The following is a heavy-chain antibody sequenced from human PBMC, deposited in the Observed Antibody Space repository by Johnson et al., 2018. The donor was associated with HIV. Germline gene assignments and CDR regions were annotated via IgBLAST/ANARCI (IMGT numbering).Heavy chain of an antibody. CDR1: GFPFDDYA. J-gene: IGHJ3*02. D-gene: IGHD3-16*01. V-gene: IGHV3-9*01. CDR2: LSWTSGCL. Sequence: LLVESGGGVVQPGGSLRLSCAASGFPFDDYAMHWVRQAPGKGLEWVSGLSWTSGCLAYADSVKGRFNNSRENAKNSLYLQMNGLRAEDTALYYCAKDISPGGKHAFDIWGQGTMVTVSS. CDR3: AKDISPGGKHAFDI.